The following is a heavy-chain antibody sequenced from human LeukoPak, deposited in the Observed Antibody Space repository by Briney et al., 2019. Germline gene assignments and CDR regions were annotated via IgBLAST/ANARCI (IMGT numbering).Heavy chain of an antibody. J-gene: IGHJ4*02. Sequence: PGGSLRLSCAASGFTFSNFAMNWVRQAPGKELEWVAFISYDGSIKSYADSVKGRFAVSRDNSKNTLYPQMNSLRPEDTAFYYCAKSYDNGWYVCDYWGQGTLVTVSS. CDR2: ISYDGSIK. V-gene: IGHV3-30*09. CDR3: AKSYDNGWYVCDY. CDR1: GFTFSNFA. D-gene: IGHD6-19*01.